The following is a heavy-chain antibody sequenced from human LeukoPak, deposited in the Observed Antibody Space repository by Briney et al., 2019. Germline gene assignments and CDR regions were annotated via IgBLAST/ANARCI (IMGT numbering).Heavy chain of an antibody. V-gene: IGHV3-74*01. CDR1: GFTFSSYW. Sequence: GGSLRLSCAASGFTFSSYWMHWVRQAPGKGLVWVSRINSDGSSTSYADSVKGRFTISRDNAKNTLYLQMNSVRAEDTAVYYCAIPLYGEVDASPDYWGQGTLVTVSS. J-gene: IGHJ4*02. D-gene: IGHD4-17*01. CDR3: AIPLYGEVDASPDY. CDR2: INSDGSST.